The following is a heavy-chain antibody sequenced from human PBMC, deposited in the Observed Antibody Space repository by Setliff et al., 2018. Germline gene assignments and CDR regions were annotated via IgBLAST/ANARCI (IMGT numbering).Heavy chain of an antibody. D-gene: IGHD1-1*01. CDR1: GGSFSDYY. CDR2: INHSGST. Sequence: LSLTCAASGGSFSDYYWTWIRQPPGKGLEWIGEINHSGSTNYNPSLKSRVTVSVDTSKNQFSLRLTSVTAADTAVYYCARTGTYRYFDHWGQGTLVTVSS. CDR3: ARTGTYRYFDH. J-gene: IGHJ4*02. V-gene: IGHV4-34*01.